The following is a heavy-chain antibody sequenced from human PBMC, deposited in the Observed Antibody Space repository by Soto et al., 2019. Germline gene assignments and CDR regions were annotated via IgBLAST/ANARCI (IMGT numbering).Heavy chain of an antibody. D-gene: IGHD3-10*01. CDR2: IYYSGST. CDR3: ARSGMVRGATIDY. CDR1: GGSISGGGHY. V-gene: IGHV4-31*03. J-gene: IGHJ4*02. Sequence: QVQLQESGPGLVKPSQTLSLTGTVSGGSISGGGHYWSWIRQHPGRGLVWIGSIYYSGSTYYNPSLKSRLTISVDTSKNQFSLKLSSVTAADTAVYYCARSGMVRGATIDYWGQGTLVTVSS.